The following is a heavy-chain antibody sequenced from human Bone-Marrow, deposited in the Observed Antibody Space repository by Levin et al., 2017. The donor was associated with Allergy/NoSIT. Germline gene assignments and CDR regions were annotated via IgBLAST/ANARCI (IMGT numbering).Heavy chain of an antibody. V-gene: IGHV4-59*01. CDR2: IYYTGVT. Sequence: KPSETLSLTCNVSGGSISSYFWTWIRQSPGKGLEWIGHIYYTGVTNYNPSLKTRVTMSFDTSKTHFSLNLNSVSAADTAVYYCARDSATIPRALAYWGQGIMVTVSS. J-gene: IGHJ4*02. D-gene: IGHD5-24*01. CDR1: GGSISSYF. CDR3: ARDSATIPRALAY.